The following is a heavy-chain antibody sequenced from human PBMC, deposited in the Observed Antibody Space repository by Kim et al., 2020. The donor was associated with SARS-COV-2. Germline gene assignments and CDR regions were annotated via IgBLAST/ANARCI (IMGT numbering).Heavy chain of an antibody. J-gene: IGHJ3*02. D-gene: IGHD3-22*01. CDR1: GYSIGSGYY. CDR2: IYHSEST. V-gene: IGHV4-38-2*02. CDR3: SRDYYDSSGYYLDGFDI. Sequence: SETLSLTCTVSGYSIGSGYYWGWIRQPPGKGLEWIGSIYHSESTYYNPSLKSRVTISVDTSENQFSLKLSSVTAADTAVYYCSRDYYDSSGYYLDGFDIWGQGTMGTVSS.